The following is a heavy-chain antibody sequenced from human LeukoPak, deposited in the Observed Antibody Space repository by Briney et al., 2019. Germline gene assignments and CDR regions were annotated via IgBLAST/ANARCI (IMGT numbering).Heavy chain of an antibody. Sequence: SGGSLRLSCAASGFTFDDYGMSWVRQAPGKGLEWVSGINWNGGSTGYADSVKGRFTISRDNAKNSLYLQMNSLRAEDTAVYYCARDRADNVVVPAARGNAFDIWGRGTMVTVSS. CDR1: GFTFDDYG. D-gene: IGHD2-2*01. CDR3: ARDRADNVVVPAARGNAFDI. CDR2: INWNGGST. J-gene: IGHJ3*02. V-gene: IGHV3-20*04.